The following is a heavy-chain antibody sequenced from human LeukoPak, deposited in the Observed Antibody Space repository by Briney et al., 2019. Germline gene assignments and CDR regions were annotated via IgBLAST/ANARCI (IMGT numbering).Heavy chain of an antibody. CDR3: ARGILYCSGGSCFGYFDY. D-gene: IGHD2-15*01. Sequence: ASVKVSCKVSGYTFTGYYIHWVRQAPGQGLEWMGWINPNSGGTNYAQKFQGRVTMTRDTYISTAYMELSRLTSDDTAVYYCARGILYCSGGSCFGYFDYWGQGTLVTVSS. CDR1: GYTFTGYY. V-gene: IGHV1-2*02. CDR2: INPNSGGT. J-gene: IGHJ4*02.